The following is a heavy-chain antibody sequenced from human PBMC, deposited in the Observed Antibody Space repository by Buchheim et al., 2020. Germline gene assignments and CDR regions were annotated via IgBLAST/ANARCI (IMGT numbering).Heavy chain of an antibody. CDR2: IWYDGSNK. V-gene: IGHV3-33*01. CDR1: GFTFSSYG. CDR3: ARGRAEKYSSGWYLYYGMDV. D-gene: IGHD6-19*01. J-gene: IGHJ6*02. Sequence: QVQLVESGGGVVQPGRSLRLSCAASGFTFSSYGMHWVRQAPGKGLEWAAVIWYDGSNKYYADSVKGRFTISRDNSKNTLYLQMNSLRAEDTAVYYCARGRAEKYSSGWYLYYGMDVWGQGTT.